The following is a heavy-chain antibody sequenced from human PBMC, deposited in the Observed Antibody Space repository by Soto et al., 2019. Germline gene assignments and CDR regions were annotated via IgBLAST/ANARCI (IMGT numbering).Heavy chain of an antibody. CDR1: GFTSDDYA. CDR3: TRDGDFYGMGV. Sequence: PGGSLRLSCTFSGFTSDDYALTWVRQAPGKGLEWVAFATSQAFGGTTDYAASVKGRFTISRDDSTTVAYLQMNSLQTEDTAIYYCTRDGDFYGMGVWGQGTTVTVSS. J-gene: IGHJ6*02. V-gene: IGHV3-49*04. D-gene: IGHD3-3*01. CDR2: ATSQAFGGTT.